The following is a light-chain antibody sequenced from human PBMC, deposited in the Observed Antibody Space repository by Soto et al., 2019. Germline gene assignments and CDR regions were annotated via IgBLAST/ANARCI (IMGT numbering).Light chain of an antibody. Sequence: EIVMTQSPATLSVSQRERATLSCRASQSVSSNLAWYQQKPGQAPRLLIYGASTRATGIPARFSGSGSGTEFTLTISSLQSEDFEVYYCQQYNNWPPLTFGGGTKVEIK. CDR2: GAS. J-gene: IGKJ4*01. V-gene: IGKV3-15*01. CDR1: QSVSSN. CDR3: QQYNNWPPLT.